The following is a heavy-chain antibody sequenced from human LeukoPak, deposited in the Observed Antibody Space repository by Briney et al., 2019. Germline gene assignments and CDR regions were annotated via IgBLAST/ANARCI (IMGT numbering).Heavy chain of an antibody. CDR2: IYSGGST. D-gene: IGHD2-2*01. CDR1: GFTVSSNY. CDR3: ARGGYCSSTSCLRDPYHYYYGMDV. V-gene: IGHV3-53*01. J-gene: IGHJ6*02. Sequence: GGSLRLSCAASGFTVSSNYMSWVRQAPGKGLEWVSVIYSGGSTYYADSVKGRFTISRDNSKNTLYLQMNSQRAEDTALYHCARGGYCSSTSCLRDPYHYYYGMDVWGQGTTVTVSS.